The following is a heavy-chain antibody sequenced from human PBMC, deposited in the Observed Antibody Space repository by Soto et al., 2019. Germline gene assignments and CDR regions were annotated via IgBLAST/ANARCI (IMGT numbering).Heavy chain of an antibody. J-gene: IGHJ6*02. CDR1: GGTFSSYA. V-gene: IGHV1-69*06. D-gene: IGHD6-13*01. Sequence: PLASVTVSCKASGGTFSSYAISWVRQAPGQGLEWMGGIIPIFGTAIYAQKFQGGVTMTEDTSTDTAYMELSSRRSEDTAVYYCATEYSSSWYVPRYYYYGMDVWGQGTTVTVSS. CDR2: IIPIFGTA. CDR3: ATEYSSSWYVPRYYYYGMDV.